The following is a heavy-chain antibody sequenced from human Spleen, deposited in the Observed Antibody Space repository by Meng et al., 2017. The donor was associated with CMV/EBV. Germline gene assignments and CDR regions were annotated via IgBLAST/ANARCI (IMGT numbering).Heavy chain of an antibody. CDR3: ARANYDFWTDDYSFDY. CDR1: GGSISSYY. D-gene: IGHD3-3*01. CDR2: IHHSGST. Sequence: SETLSLTCTVSGGSISSYYWSWIRQPPGKGLEWIGNIHHSGSTYYNPSLKSRVTISVDTSKNQFSLKLSSVNAADTAVYYCARANYDFWTDDYSFDYWGQGTLVTVSS. V-gene: IGHV4-59*04. J-gene: IGHJ4*02.